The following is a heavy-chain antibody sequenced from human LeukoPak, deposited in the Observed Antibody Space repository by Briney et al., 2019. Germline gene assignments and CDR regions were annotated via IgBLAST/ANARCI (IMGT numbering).Heavy chain of an antibody. V-gene: IGHV3-23*01. J-gene: IGHJ4*02. CDR3: AKGLTY. CDR2: ITGSGGST. Sequence: GGSLKLSCAASGFTLSSYTYTLSWVRQAPGKGLEWVTGITGSGGSTYYAVSVKGRFTISRDNSKNTLYLQMNSLTVEDTAIYYCAKGLTYGGQGTLVTVSS. D-gene: IGHD2-21*01. CDR1: GFTLSSYT.